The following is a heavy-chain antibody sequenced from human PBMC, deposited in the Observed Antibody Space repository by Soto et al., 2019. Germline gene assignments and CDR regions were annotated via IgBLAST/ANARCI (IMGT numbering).Heavy chain of an antibody. Sequence: LRLSCAASGFTFSNHAMSWVRQAPGKGLEWVSAVSGGGGSSFYADSVKGRFTISRDNSKNTVSLQMSGLRVEDTALYYCVRGLLAFFDFWGQGTPVTVSS. D-gene: IGHD3-3*02. CDR3: VRGLLAFFDF. CDR1: GFTFSNHA. V-gene: IGHV3-23*01. J-gene: IGHJ4*02. CDR2: VSGGGGSS.